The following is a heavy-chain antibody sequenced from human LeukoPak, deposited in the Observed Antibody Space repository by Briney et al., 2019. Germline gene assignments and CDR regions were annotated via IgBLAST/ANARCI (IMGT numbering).Heavy chain of an antibody. V-gene: IGHV3-21*04. CDR3: AKGLVGSSIADFFDY. J-gene: IGHJ4*02. CDR1: GFTFSSYS. D-gene: IGHD6-6*01. Sequence: PGGSLRLSCAASGFTFSSYSMNWVRQAPGKGLEWVSSISSSSSDIYYADSVRGRFTISRDNAKNSLYLQMNSLRGEDMALYYCAKGLVGSSIADFFDYWGQGILVTVSS. CDR2: ISSSSSDI.